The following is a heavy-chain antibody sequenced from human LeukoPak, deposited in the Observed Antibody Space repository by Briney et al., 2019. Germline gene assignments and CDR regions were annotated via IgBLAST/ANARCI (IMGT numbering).Heavy chain of an antibody. Sequence: GGSLRLSCAVSGFTFSSYSMNWVRQAPGKGLEWVSSISSSSSYIYYADSVKGRFTISRDNAKNSLYLQMNSLRAEDTAVYYCARPIAGYSSGPSAFDIWGQGTMVTVSS. V-gene: IGHV3-21*01. CDR1: GFTFSSYS. CDR3: ARPIAGYSSGPSAFDI. D-gene: IGHD6-19*01. J-gene: IGHJ3*02. CDR2: ISSSSSYI.